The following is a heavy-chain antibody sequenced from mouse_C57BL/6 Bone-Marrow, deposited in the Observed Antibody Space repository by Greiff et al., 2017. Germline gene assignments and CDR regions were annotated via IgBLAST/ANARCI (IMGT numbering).Heavy chain of an antibody. CDR3: TSYYYGSSYFDY. D-gene: IGHD1-1*01. Sequence: EVQLQQSGAELVRPGASVKLSCTASGFNIKDDYMHWVKQRPEQGLEWIGWIDPENGDTEYASKFQGKATITADTSSNTAYLQLSSLTSEDTAVYYCTSYYYGSSYFDYWGQGTTLIVSS. V-gene: IGHV14-4*01. CDR2: IDPENGDT. CDR1: GFNIKDDY. J-gene: IGHJ2*01.